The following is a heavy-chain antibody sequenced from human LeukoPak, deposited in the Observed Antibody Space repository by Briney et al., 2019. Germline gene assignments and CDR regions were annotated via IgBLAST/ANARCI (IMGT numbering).Heavy chain of an antibody. CDR1: GGSISSSSYY. J-gene: IGHJ4*02. Sequence: SQTLSLTCTVSGGSISSSSYYWGWIRQPPGKGLEWIGSIYYSGSTYYNPSLKSRVTISVDTSKNQFSLKLSSVTAADTAVYYCARDRGDSSGWYEERCFDYWGQGTLVTVSS. V-gene: IGHV4-39*07. D-gene: IGHD6-19*01. CDR2: IYYSGST. CDR3: ARDRGDSSGWYEERCFDY.